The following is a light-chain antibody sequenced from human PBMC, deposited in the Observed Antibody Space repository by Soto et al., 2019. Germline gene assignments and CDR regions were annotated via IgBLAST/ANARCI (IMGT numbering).Light chain of an antibody. CDR3: QHYGFSQWT. CDR2: GAS. J-gene: IGKJ1*01. V-gene: IGKV3-20*01. Sequence: EVVLTQSPVTLSLAPGERATLSCRASQSVSGYLAWYQQKPGQAPRLLIYGASSRAPGIPDRFSGSGSETDFTLTITRLEPEDSAVYFCQHYGFSQWTFGQGTKVDIK. CDR1: QSVSGY.